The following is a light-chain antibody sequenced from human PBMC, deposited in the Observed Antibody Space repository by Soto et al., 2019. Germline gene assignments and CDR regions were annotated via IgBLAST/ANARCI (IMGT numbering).Light chain of an antibody. CDR1: SSDVGGYDY. J-gene: IGLJ1*01. CDR2: DVS. CDR3: CSDAGGPYV. Sequence: QSALTQPRSVSGSPGKSVTIYFTGTSSDVGGYDYVSWYQQHPGKAPNVIIFDVSKRPSGVPDRFSGSKSGNTASLTISGLQAEDEADYYCCSDAGGPYVFGTGTKVTVL. V-gene: IGLV2-11*01.